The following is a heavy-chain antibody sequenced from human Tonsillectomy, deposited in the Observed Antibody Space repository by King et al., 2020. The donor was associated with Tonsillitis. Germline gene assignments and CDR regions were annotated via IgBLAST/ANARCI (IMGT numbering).Heavy chain of an antibody. CDR2: INPNSGGT. J-gene: IGHJ4*02. V-gene: IGHV1-2*02. D-gene: IGHD1-26*01. Sequence: QLVQSGAEVKKPGASVKVSCKASGYTFTDYYIHWVRQAPGQGLEWMGWINPNSGGTNYAQKFQGRVTMTRDTSISTAYMELSRLRSDDTAVYYCARVSHLTSGTYGHGADFDYWGQGTLVTVSS. CDR3: ARVSHLTSGTYGHGADFDY. CDR1: GYTFTDYY.